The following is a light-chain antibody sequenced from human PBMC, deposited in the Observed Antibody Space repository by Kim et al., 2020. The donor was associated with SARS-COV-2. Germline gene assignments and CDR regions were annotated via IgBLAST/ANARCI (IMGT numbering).Light chain of an antibody. V-gene: IGLV3-21*02. CDR2: DDG. J-gene: IGLJ2*01. CDR1: NIGREG. Sequence: SYELTQPPSVSVAPGQTARISCGGNNIGREGVHWYQQKSGQASVLVVYDDGDRPTGIPERFSGPKCGNTATLTISRVEAGDEADYYCQRWDSSCVFGGGTQLSV. CDR3: QRWDSSCV.